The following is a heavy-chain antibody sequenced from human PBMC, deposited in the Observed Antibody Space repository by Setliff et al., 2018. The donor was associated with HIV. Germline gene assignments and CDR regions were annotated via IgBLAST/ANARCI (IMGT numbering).Heavy chain of an antibody. J-gene: IGHJ3*02. CDR2: IYTSGST. CDR3: AALGATSDAFDI. D-gene: IGHD1-26*01. V-gene: IGHV4-61*09. CDR1: GGSISSGSYY. Sequence: SETLTLTCTVSGGSISSGSYYWSWIRQPAGKGLEWIGHIYTSGSTNYNPSLKSRVTISVDTSKNQFSLKLSSVTAADTAVYYCAALGATSDAFDIWGQGTMVTVSS.